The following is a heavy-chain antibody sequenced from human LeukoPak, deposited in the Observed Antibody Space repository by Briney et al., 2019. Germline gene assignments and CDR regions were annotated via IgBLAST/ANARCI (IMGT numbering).Heavy chain of an antibody. CDR3: ARDAGTAHSLYYYYYYGMDV. V-gene: IGHV3-30*04. J-gene: IGHJ6*02. CDR2: ISYDGSNK. CDR1: GFTFSSYA. D-gene: IGHD2-8*02. Sequence: GGSLRLSCAASGFTFSSYAMHWVRQAPGKGLEWVAVISYDGSNKYYADSVKGRFTISRDNSKNTLYLQMNSLRAEDTAVYYCARDAGTAHSLYYYYYYGMDVWGQGTTVTVSS.